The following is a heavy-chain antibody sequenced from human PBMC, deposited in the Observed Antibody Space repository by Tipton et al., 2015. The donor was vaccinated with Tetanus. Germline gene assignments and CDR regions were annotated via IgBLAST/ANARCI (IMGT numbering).Heavy chain of an antibody. D-gene: IGHD6-13*01. J-gene: IGHJ4*02. V-gene: IGHV3-23*04. CDR2: ISGSAGNT. Sequence: VQLVQSGGGLIQPGGSLRLSCVASGSIVNTNYINWVRQAPGMGLEWVSSISGSAGNTYYADSVKGRFTIYRDNSKNTLYLEMNSLRADDTAVYYCAKEKQLVPSCDHWGQGTLVTVSS. CDR3: AKEKQLVPSCDH. CDR1: GSIVNTNY.